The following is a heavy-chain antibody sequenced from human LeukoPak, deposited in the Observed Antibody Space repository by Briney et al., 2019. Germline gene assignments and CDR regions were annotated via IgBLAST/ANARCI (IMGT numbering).Heavy chain of an antibody. CDR1: GFTFSSYS. Sequence: GGSLRLSCAASGFTFSSYSMNRVRQAPGKGLEWVSSISSSSSYIYYADSVKGRFTISRDNAKNSLYLQMNSLRAEDTAVYYCASPRNYYDSSGYIFYWGQGTLVTVSS. J-gene: IGHJ4*02. CDR3: ASPRNYYDSSGYIFY. V-gene: IGHV3-21*01. CDR2: ISSSSSYI. D-gene: IGHD3-22*01.